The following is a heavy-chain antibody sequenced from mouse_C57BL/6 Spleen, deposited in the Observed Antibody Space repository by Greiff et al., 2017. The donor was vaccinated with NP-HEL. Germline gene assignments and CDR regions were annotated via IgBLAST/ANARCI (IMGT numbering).Heavy chain of an antibody. D-gene: IGHD1-1*01. J-gene: IGHJ3*01. CDR1: GFTFSDYG. CDR2: ISSGSSTI. V-gene: IGHV5-17*01. CDR3: ARVYYYGSSYVGPAWFAY. Sequence: EVQLVESGGGLVKPGGSLKLSCAASGFTFSDYGMHWVRQAPEKGLEWVAYISSGSSTIYYADTVKGRFTISRDNAKNTLFLQITSLRSEDTAMYYCARVYYYGSSYVGPAWFAYWGQGTLVTVSA.